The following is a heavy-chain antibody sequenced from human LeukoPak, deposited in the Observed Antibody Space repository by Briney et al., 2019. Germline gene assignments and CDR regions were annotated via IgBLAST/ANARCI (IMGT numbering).Heavy chain of an antibody. CDR3: ARGSWVTAAAGYFDL. J-gene: IGHJ2*01. CDR2: ISGYNGNT. Sequence: ASVKVSCKASGYTFTSYGISWVRQAPGQGLEWMGWISGYNGNTKYAQKVQGRVTMTTKTSTSTAYMELRSLRSDDTAVYYCARGSWVTAAAGYFDLWGRGTVITVFS. D-gene: IGHD2-21*02. V-gene: IGHV1-18*01. CDR1: GYTFTSYG.